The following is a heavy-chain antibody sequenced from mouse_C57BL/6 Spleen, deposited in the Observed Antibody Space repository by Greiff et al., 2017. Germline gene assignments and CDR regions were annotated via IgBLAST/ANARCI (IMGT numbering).Heavy chain of an antibody. Sequence: QVQLQQSGPELAKPGASVKISCKASGYAFTSSWMNWVKQRPGKGLEWIGRIYPGDGDTNYNGKFKGKATLTADKSSSTAYMQLSSLTSEDAAVYFCARAYDYDWFAYWGQGTLVTVSA. V-gene: IGHV1-82*01. CDR2: IYPGDGDT. CDR1: GYAFTSSW. CDR3: ARAYDYDWFAY. J-gene: IGHJ3*01. D-gene: IGHD2-4*01.